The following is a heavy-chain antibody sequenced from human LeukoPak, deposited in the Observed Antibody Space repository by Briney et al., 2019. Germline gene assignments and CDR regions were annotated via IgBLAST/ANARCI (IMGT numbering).Heavy chain of an antibody. CDR2: IGAGSTPI. Sequence: GGSLRLSCAASGFTFDSYTVSWVRKAPGKGLEWVASIGAGSTPIYYADSVRGRFTVSRDNAKNSLYLQMNGLKVEDTAIYYCARDNWVDCWGQGTLVTVSS. V-gene: IGHV3-48*04. CDR1: GFTFDSYT. J-gene: IGHJ5*01. CDR3: ARDNWVDC.